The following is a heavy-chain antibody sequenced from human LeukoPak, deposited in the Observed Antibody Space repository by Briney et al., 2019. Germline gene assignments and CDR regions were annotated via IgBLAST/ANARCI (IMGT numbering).Heavy chain of an antibody. Sequence: PGGSLRLSCAASGFTFSSYSMNWVRQAPGKGLEWVSYISSSGSAIYYADSVKGRFTISRDNAKSSLYLQMNSLRAEDTAVYYCARGGYSYGSDYWGQGTLVTVSS. CDR2: ISSSGSAI. CDR1: GFTFSSYS. D-gene: IGHD5-18*01. V-gene: IGHV3-48*01. CDR3: ARGGYSYGSDY. J-gene: IGHJ4*02.